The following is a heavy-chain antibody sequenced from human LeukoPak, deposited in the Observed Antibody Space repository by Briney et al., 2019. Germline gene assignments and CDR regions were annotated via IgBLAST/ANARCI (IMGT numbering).Heavy chain of an antibody. CDR2: IIPILGIA. D-gene: IGHD3-22*01. CDR1: GGTFSSYA. Sequence: GASVKVSCKASGGTFSSYAISWVRQAPGQGLGWMGRIIPILGIANYAQKFQGRVTITADKSTSTAYMELSSLRSEDTAVYYCAREGDSSGYYYWDWFDPWGQGTLVTVSS. J-gene: IGHJ5*02. V-gene: IGHV1-69*04. CDR3: AREGDSSGYYYWDWFDP.